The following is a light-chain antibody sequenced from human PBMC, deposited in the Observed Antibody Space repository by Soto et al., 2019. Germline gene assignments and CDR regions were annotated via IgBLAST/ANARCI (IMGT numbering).Light chain of an antibody. CDR3: HQYDHWPRT. V-gene: IGKV3-15*01. CDR2: SAS. Sequence: ETVMTQSPDTLSVSPGESATLSCRASQSVTNNLAWFQQKPGQAPGLLIYSASTRAPDIPGRFSGSVSGTEFTLTISSLQSEDVAIYYCHQYDHWPRTFGQGTTVEIK. J-gene: IGKJ1*01. CDR1: QSVTNN.